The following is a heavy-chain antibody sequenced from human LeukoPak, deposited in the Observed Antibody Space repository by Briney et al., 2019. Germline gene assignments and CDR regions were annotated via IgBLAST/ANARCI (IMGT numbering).Heavy chain of an antibody. J-gene: IGHJ4*02. Sequence: SETLSLTCTVSGGSISSYYWSWIRQPPGKGLEWIGYIYYSGSTNYNPSLKSRVTISVDTSKNQFSLKLSSVTAADTAVYYCARGRRDYVYWGQGTLVTVSS. CDR3: ARGRRDYVY. CDR1: GGSISSYY. D-gene: IGHD4-17*01. V-gene: IGHV4-59*01. CDR2: IYYSGST.